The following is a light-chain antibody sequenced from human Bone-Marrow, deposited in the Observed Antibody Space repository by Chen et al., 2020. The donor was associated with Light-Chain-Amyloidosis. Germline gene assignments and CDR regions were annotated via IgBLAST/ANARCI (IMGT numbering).Light chain of an antibody. CDR1: QSVSLSY. J-gene: IGKJ1*01. V-gene: IGKV3-20*01. CDR2: GAT. CDR3: QQYGSSLWT. Sequence: EIVLAQSPGTLYLSPGEGATLSCRASQSVSLSYLAWYQQKPGQAPRLLIYGATSRAAGIPDRFSGSGSGTDFTLTISRLEPEDFAVYYCQQYGSSLWTFGQGTKVELK.